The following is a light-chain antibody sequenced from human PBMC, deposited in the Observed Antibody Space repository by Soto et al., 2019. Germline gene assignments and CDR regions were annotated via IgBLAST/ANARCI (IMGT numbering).Light chain of an antibody. CDR1: QSVSSSY. V-gene: IGKV3-20*01. J-gene: IGKJ1*01. Sequence: EIVLTQSPGTLSLSPGERATFSCMASQSVSSSYIAWYQQKRGQAPRRLIYGASIRATGIPDRFSGSGSGTDFTLTISRLEPEDFAVYYCQQYGSSGTFGQGTKVDI. CDR2: GAS. CDR3: QQYGSSGT.